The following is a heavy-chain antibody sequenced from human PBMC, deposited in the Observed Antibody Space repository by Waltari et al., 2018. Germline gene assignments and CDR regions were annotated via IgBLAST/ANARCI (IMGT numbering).Heavy chain of an antibody. Sequence: QLQLQESGPGLVKPSETLSLTCTVSGGSISSSSYYWGWIRQPPGKGLEWIGSIYYSGSTYYNPSLKRRVTISVDTSKNQFSLKLSSVTAADTAVYYCARDLLAAAGLTHWFDPWGQGTLVTVSS. CDR1: GGSISSSSYY. CDR3: ARDLLAAAGLTHWFDP. D-gene: IGHD6-13*01. V-gene: IGHV4-39*07. CDR2: IYYSGST. J-gene: IGHJ5*02.